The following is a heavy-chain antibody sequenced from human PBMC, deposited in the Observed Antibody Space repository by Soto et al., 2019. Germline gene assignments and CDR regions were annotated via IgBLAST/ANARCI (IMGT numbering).Heavy chain of an antibody. V-gene: IGHV4-61*01. CDR3: PRTTAVPNTLRSRYFFDY. Sequence: SETLSLTCTVSGGSVSTKTYYWSWIRQAPGQRLEWIGYVYYSGTTNYNPSLKSRVTISVDLSKNQFSLRLSSVTTADTALYYCPRTTAVPNTLRSRYFFDYWGQGTLVTVSS. J-gene: IGHJ4*02. D-gene: IGHD4-17*01. CDR1: GGSVSTKTYY. CDR2: VYYSGTT.